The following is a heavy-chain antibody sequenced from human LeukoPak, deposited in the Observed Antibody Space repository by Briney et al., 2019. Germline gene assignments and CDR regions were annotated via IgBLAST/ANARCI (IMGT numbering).Heavy chain of an antibody. V-gene: IGHV3-23*01. D-gene: IGHD6-13*01. Sequence: GGSLRLSCAASGFTFSSYAMSLVRQAPGKGLEWVSAISGSGGSTYYADSVKGRFTISRDNSKNTLYLQMNSLRAEDTAVYYCAKITGYSSGWYPQRAFDYWGQGTLVTVSS. CDR2: ISGSGGST. CDR1: GFTFSSYA. J-gene: IGHJ4*02. CDR3: AKITGYSSGWYPQRAFDY.